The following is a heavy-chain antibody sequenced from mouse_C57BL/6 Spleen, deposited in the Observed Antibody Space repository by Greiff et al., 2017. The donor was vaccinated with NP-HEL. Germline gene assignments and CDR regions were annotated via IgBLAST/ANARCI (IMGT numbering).Heavy chain of an antibody. Sequence: QVQLQQPGAELVRPGSSVKLSCKASGYTFTSYWMHWVKQRPIQGLEWIGNIDPSDSETHYNQKFKDKATLTVDKSSSTAYMQLSSLTSEDSAVYYCARFYDGYDGGWFAYWGQGTLVTVSA. CDR3: ARFYDGYDGGWFAY. CDR2: IDPSDSET. D-gene: IGHD2-2*01. J-gene: IGHJ3*01. V-gene: IGHV1-52*01. CDR1: GYTFTSYW.